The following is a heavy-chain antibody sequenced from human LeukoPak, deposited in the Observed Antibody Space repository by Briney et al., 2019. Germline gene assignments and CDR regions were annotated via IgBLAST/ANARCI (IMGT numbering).Heavy chain of an antibody. J-gene: IGHJ5*02. CDR3: ARPLGAARYNWFDP. Sequence: SETLSLTCAVYGGSFSGYYWSWIRQPPGKGLEWIGEINHSGSTNYNPSLKSRVTISVNTSKNQFSLKLSSVTAADTAVYYCARPLGAARYNWFDPWGQGTLVTVSS. V-gene: IGHV4-34*01. CDR1: GGSFSGYY. CDR2: INHSGST. D-gene: IGHD1-26*01.